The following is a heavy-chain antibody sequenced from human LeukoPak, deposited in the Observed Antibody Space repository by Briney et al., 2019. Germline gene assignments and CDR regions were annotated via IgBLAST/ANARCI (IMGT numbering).Heavy chain of an antibody. J-gene: IGHJ4*02. CDR1: GFIFSGYG. Sequence: GGSLRLSCAASGFIFSGYGMTWVRQAPGKGLEWVSGISGGGGSTYYADSVKGRFTISRDNSKNTLYLQMNSLRAEDTALYYCVGSSGSYPRYFDYWGQGTLVTISS. V-gene: IGHV3-23*01. CDR3: VGSSGSYPRYFDY. D-gene: IGHD1-26*01. CDR2: ISGGGGST.